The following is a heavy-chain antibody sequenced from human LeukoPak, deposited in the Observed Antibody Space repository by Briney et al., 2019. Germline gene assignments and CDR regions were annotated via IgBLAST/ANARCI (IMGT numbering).Heavy chain of an antibody. CDR1: GYTFTSYA. J-gene: IGHJ5*02. Sequence: ASVKVSCKASGYTFTSYAMNWVRQAPGQGLEWMGWINTNTGNPTYAQGFTGRFVFSLDTSVSTAYLQISSLKAEDTAVYYCARGPYCSSTSCYGDWFDPWGQGTLVTVSS. D-gene: IGHD2-2*01. CDR2: INTNTGNP. CDR3: ARGPYCSSTSCYGDWFDP. V-gene: IGHV7-4-1*02.